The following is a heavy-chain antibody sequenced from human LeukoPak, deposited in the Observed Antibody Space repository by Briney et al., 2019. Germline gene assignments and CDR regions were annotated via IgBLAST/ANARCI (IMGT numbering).Heavy chain of an antibody. D-gene: IGHD3-10*01. Sequence: GGSLRLSCAASGFTFSSYWMHWVRQGPGKGLVWVSRINSDGSSTSYADSVKGRFAISRDNAKNTLYLQMNSLRAEDTAVYYCAKDPYGSGSYYISYYFDYWGQGTLVTVSS. J-gene: IGHJ4*02. CDR2: INSDGSST. CDR3: AKDPYGSGSYYISYYFDY. CDR1: GFTFSSYW. V-gene: IGHV3-74*01.